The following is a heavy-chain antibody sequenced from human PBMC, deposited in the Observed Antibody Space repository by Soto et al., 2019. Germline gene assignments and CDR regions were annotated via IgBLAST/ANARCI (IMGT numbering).Heavy chain of an antibody. Sequence: GGSLRLSCAASGFTFSSYAMSWVRQAPGKGLEWVSAISGSGGSTYYADAVKGRFTNSRDNSKNTLYLQMNSLRAEDMAVYYCAKDRPPYCTGDYWHPYYFDYWGQGTLVTVSS. CDR3: AKDRPPYCTGDYWHPYYFDY. J-gene: IGHJ4*02. CDR1: GFTFSSYA. D-gene: IGHD2-8*02. V-gene: IGHV3-23*01. CDR2: ISGSGGST.